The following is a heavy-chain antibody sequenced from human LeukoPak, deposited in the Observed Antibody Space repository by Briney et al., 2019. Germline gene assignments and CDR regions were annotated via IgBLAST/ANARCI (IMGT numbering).Heavy chain of an antibody. CDR1: GYSFTSYW. CDR2: IYPGDSDT. J-gene: IGHJ3*02. CDR3: ARHDDRVLGYSRSTDAFDI. Sequence: GESLKISCKGSGYSFTSYWIAWVRQMPGKGLEWMGIIYPGDSDTRYSPSFQGQVTIPADKSFSTAYLQWSSLRASDTAIYFCARHDDRVLGYSRSTDAFDIWGQGTMVTVSS. D-gene: IGHD6-13*01. V-gene: IGHV5-51*01.